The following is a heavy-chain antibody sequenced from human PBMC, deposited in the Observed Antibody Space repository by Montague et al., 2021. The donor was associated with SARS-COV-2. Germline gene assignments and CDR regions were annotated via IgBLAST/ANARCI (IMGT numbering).Heavy chain of an antibody. CDR3: ARGLAEVRSFDWYHYYFDY. J-gene: IGHJ4*02. CDR1: GGSFSGYY. V-gene: IGHV4-34*01. Sequence: SETLSLTCAVSGGSFSGYYWSWIRQPPGKGLEWIGEINHSGSTNYNPSLKSRVTISVDTSKNQFSLKLSSVTAADTAVYYCARGLAEVRSFDWYHYYFDYWGQGTLVTVSS. D-gene: IGHD3-9*01. CDR2: INHSGST.